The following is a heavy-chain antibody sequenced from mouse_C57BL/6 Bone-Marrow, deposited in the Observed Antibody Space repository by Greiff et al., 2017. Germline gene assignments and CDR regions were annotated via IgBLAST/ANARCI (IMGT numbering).Heavy chain of an antibody. Sequence: VKQSCKASGYTFTSYWMHWVKQRPGRGLEWIGRIDPNSGGTKYNEKFKSKATLTVDKPSSTAYMQLSSLTSEDSAVYYCARSRQLRLRFAYWGQGTLVTVSA. CDR2: IDPNSGGT. CDR3: ARSRQLRLRFAY. D-gene: IGHD3-2*02. J-gene: IGHJ3*01. V-gene: IGHV1-72*01. CDR1: GYTFTSYW.